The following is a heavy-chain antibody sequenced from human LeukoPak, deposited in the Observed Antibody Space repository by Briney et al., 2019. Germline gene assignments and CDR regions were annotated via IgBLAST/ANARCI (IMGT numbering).Heavy chain of an antibody. CDR2: ISSSSTTI. J-gene: IGHJ6*02. CDR1: GFTFSSHN. Sequence: PGGSLRLSCAASGFTFSSHNMNWVRRAPGKGLEWVSYISSSSTTIYYADSVEGRFTISRDNAKNSLYLQMNSLRAEDTAVYYCARDADARMDVWGQGTTVTVSS. D-gene: IGHD2-8*01. CDR3: ARDADARMDV. V-gene: IGHV3-48*04.